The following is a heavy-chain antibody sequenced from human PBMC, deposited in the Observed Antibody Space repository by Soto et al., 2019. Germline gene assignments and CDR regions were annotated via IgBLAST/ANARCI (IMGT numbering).Heavy chain of an antibody. CDR1: GFTFKMFW. Sequence: EVQLVESGGGLVQRGGSLRLSCAASGFTFKMFWMHWVRQVPGKGPEWVSRINDDGISTNYADSVKGRFTISRDNAKNTLYLQMNALRVEDTAFYYCTRGPRSTSTGTGAFWGQGTLDTVSS. CDR2: INDDGIST. CDR3: TRGPRSTSTGTGAF. D-gene: IGHD1-1*01. J-gene: IGHJ4*02. V-gene: IGHV3-74*01.